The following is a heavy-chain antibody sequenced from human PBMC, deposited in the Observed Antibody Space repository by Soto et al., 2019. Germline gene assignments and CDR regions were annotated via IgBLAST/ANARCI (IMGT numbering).Heavy chain of an antibody. D-gene: IGHD6-6*01. CDR2: IIPIFGTA. J-gene: IGHJ4*02. CDR1: GGTFSSYA. V-gene: IGHV1-69*13. Sequence: SVKVSCKASGGTFSSYAISWVRQAPGQGLEWMGGIIPIFGTANYAQKFQGRVTVTADESTGTAYMELSSLRSEDTAVYYCARVGRGSSSAADFDYWGQGTLVTVSS. CDR3: ARVGRGSSSAADFDY.